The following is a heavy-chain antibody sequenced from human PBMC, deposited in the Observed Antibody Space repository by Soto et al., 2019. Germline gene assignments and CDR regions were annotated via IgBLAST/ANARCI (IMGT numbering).Heavy chain of an antibody. D-gene: IGHD3-3*01. V-gene: IGHV4-59*01. CDR2: IYYSGST. CDR3: ARSGLWSGYLTYYYYGMDV. CDR1: GGRISSYY. Sequence: EPLSVTSTDSGGRISSYYWSWIRQPPGKGLEWIGYIYYSGSTNYNPSLKSRVTISVDASKNQFSLKLSSVTAADTAVYYCARSGLWSGYLTYYYYGMDVWGQGTTVTVPS. J-gene: IGHJ6*02.